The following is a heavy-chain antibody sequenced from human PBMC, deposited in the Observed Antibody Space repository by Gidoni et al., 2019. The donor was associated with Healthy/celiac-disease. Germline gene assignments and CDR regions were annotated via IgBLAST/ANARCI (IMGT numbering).Heavy chain of an antibody. CDR3: ARVMTTVTRAFDI. V-gene: IGHV1-69*04. D-gene: IGHD4-17*01. CDR1: GGTFSSYA. J-gene: IGHJ3*02. Sequence: QVQLVQSGAEVKKPGSSVKVSCKASGGTFSSYAISWVRQAPGQGLEWMGRIIPILGIATYAQKFQGRVTITADKSTSTAYMELSSLRSEDTAVYYCARVMTTVTRAFDIWGQGTMVTVSS. CDR2: IIPILGIA.